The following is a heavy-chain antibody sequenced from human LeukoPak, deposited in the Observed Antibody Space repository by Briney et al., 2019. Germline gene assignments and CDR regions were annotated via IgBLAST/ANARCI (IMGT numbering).Heavy chain of an antibody. CDR1: GYTFTNYY. CDR3: ATTDSGFLDAFDI. D-gene: IGHD5-12*01. J-gene: IGHJ3*02. CDR2: IIPSDGFT. Sequence: ASVKVSCKASGYTFTNYYIHWVRQAPGQGLEWMGMIIPSDGFTTYAQKFQGRLTMTRDMSTSTVYMELSSLRSDDTAVYYCATTDSGFLDAFDIWGQGTMVTVSS. V-gene: IGHV1-46*01.